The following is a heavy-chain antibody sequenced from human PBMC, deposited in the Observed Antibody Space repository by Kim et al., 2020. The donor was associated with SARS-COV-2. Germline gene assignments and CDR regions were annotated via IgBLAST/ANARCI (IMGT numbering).Heavy chain of an antibody. CDR3: ARSAHFWSGHYLDF. CDR1: GYKFTDYY. D-gene: IGHD3-3*01. Sequence: ASVKVSCKASGYKFTDYYIHWVRQAPGQGLEWMGWINPYSGDTNYAQKFQGRVTMTRDTSISTPYVELSSLRSDDTAVYYCARSAHFWSGHYLDFWGQGTLITVSS. J-gene: IGHJ4*02. CDR2: INPYSGDT. V-gene: IGHV1-2*02.